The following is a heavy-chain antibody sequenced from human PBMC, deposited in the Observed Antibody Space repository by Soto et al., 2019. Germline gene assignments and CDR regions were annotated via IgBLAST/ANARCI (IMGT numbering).Heavy chain of an antibody. D-gene: IGHD1-26*01. CDR3: ARRELQGPIDY. Sequence: SETLSLTCAVSGYSISSSNWWGWIRQPPGKGLEWIGYIYYSGTTYYNPSLKSRVTMSVDTSKNQFSLKLTSVTAVDTAVYYWARRELQGPIDYWGQGTLVTVSS. V-gene: IGHV4-28*01. J-gene: IGHJ4*02. CDR1: GYSISSSNW. CDR2: IYYSGTT.